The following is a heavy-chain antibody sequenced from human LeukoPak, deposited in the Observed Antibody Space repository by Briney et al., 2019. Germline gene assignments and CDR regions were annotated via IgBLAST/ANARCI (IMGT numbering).Heavy chain of an antibody. CDR1: GFTFSSYA. Sequence: GGSLRLSCAASGFTFSSYAMHWVRQAPGKGLEWVAAISYDGSNKYYADSVKGRFAISRDNSKNTLYLQMNSLRAEDTAVYYCASAPSVAAFDIWGQGTMVTVSS. J-gene: IGHJ3*02. CDR3: ASAPSVAAFDI. CDR2: ISYDGSNK. V-gene: IGHV3-30*09. D-gene: IGHD5-12*01.